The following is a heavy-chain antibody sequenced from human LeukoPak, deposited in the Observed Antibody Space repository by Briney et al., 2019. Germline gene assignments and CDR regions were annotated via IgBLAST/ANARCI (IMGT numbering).Heavy chain of an antibody. V-gene: IGHV4-31*03. J-gene: IGHJ6*03. CDR1: GGSISSGGYY. D-gene: IGHD6-6*01. CDR3: ARVGNIAARRDYYYYYMDV. CDR2: IYYSGST. Sequence: SQTLSLTCTVSGGSISSGGYYWSWIRQHPGKGLEWIWYIYYSGSTYYNPSLKSRVTISVDTSKNQFSLKLSSVTAADTAVYYCARVGNIAARRDYYYYYMDVWGKGTTVTVSS.